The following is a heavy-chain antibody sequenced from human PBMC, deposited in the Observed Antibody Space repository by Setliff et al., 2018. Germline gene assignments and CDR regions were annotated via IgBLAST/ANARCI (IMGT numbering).Heavy chain of an antibody. V-gene: IGHV4-39*01. CDR3: ARQTGEQLVDY. CDR1: GGSISSSSYY. D-gene: IGHD6-6*01. CDR2: IYHSGST. Sequence: SSETLSLTCTVSGGSISSSSYYWGWIRQPPGKGLEWIGEIYHSGSTKYNPSLKSRVTTLVDTSKNHFSLKLSSVTAADTAVYYCARQTGEQLVDYWGQGTLVTVSS. J-gene: IGHJ4*02.